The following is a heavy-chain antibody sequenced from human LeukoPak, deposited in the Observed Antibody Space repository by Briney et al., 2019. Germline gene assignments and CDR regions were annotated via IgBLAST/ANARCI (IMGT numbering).Heavy chain of an antibody. V-gene: IGHV4-39*01. CDR3: AKLGYCSGGSCYPTDY. Sequence: SETLSLTCTVSGGSISSSSYYWGWIRQPPGKELEWIGSIYYSGSTYYNPSLKSRVTISVDTSKNQFSLKLSSVTAADTAVYYCAKLGYCSGGSCYPTDYWGQGTLVTVSS. CDR1: GGSISSSSYY. CDR2: IYYSGST. J-gene: IGHJ4*02. D-gene: IGHD2-15*01.